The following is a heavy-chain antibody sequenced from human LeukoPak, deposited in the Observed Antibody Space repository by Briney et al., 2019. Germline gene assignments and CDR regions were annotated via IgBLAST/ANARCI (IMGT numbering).Heavy chain of an antibody. J-gene: IGHJ5*02. Sequence: SETLSLTCAVYGGSFSGYYWSWIRQPLGKGLEWIGEINHSGSTNYNPSLKSRVTISVDTSKNQFSLKLSSVTAADTAVYYCARGTMTYYDFWSGYYSNWFDPWGQGTLVTVSS. D-gene: IGHD3-3*01. V-gene: IGHV4-34*01. CDR3: ARGTMTYYDFWSGYYSNWFDP. CDR1: GGSFSGYY. CDR2: INHSGST.